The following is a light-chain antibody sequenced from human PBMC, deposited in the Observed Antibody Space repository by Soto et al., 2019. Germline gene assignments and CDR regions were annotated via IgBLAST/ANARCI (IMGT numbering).Light chain of an antibody. CDR1: SSDVGDYNY. V-gene: IGLV2-14*01. J-gene: IGLJ1*01. Sequence: QSVLTQPASVSGSPGQSITISCTGTSSDVGDYNYVSWYQQHPGKAPKLMIYDVSNRPSGVSNRFSGSKSDSTASLTISGLQAEDEADYYFSSYTSSTTRVFGTGTKLTVL. CDR2: DVS. CDR3: SSYTSSTTRV.